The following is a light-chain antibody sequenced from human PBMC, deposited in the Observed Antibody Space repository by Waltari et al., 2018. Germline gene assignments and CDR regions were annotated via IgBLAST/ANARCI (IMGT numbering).Light chain of an antibody. CDR3: CSYAGIGTLT. Sequence: QYALTQPASVSGSPGQSIHIPRPATSSDNRAYNLLSWYQHHPGKAPKNIIYEGNKRPSGVSYRFSGSKSGNTASLTISGLHTEDEADYYCCSYAGIGTLTFGGGTRVTVL. CDR2: EGN. V-gene: IGLV2-23*01. J-gene: IGLJ3*02. CDR1: SSDNRAYNL.